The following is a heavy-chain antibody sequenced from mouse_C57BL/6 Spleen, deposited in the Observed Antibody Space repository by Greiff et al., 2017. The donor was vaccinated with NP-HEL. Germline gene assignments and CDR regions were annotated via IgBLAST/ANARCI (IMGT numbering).Heavy chain of an antibody. CDR2: ISYDGSN. CDR1: GYSITSGYY. CDR3: ARVTTVVGYYAMDY. D-gene: IGHD1-1*01. V-gene: IGHV3-6*01. J-gene: IGHJ4*01. Sequence: DVQLQESGPGLVKPSQSLSLTCSVTGYSITSGYYWNWIRQFPGNKLEWMGYISYDGSNNYNPSLKNRISITRDTSKNQFFLKLNSVTTEDTATNYCARVTTVVGYYAMDYWGQGTSVTVSS.